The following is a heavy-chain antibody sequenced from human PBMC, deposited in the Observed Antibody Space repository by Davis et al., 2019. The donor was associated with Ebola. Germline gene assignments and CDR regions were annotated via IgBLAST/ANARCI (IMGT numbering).Heavy chain of an antibody. CDR2: ISGSGKTT. Sequence: GGSLRLSCAVSGFNFSHYAMSWVRQAPGKGLEWVACISGSGKTTYYADSVEGRFNISRDNSKNTLSLQMNSVRGEDTAVYYCAKDKGFWVPPDWFGPWGQGTLVTVSS. J-gene: IGHJ5*02. V-gene: IGHV3-23*01. CDR3: AKDKGFWVPPDWFGP. CDR1: GFNFSHYA. D-gene: IGHD3-16*01.